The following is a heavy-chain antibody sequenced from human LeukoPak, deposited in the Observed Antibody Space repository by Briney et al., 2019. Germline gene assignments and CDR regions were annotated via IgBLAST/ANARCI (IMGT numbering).Heavy chain of an antibody. V-gene: IGHV3-53*05. CDR1: GFTVSGDY. CDR3: AKDATTVTTQGDY. J-gene: IGHJ4*02. D-gene: IGHD4-17*01. CDR2: MYDGGAT. Sequence: GGSLRLSCAVSGFTVSGDYMSWVRQAPGKGLEWVSVMYDGGATYYADSVKGRFTISRDNSKNTLYLQMNSLRAEDTAVYYCAKDATTVTTQGDYWGQGTLVAVSS.